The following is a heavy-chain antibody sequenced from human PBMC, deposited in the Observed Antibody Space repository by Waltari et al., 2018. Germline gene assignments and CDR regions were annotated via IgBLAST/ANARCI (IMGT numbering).Heavy chain of an antibody. V-gene: IGHV4-59*01. CDR2: IYYSGST. J-gene: IGHJ4*02. CDR3: GASSTSFPDNDY. D-gene: IGHD2-2*01. CDR1: GGSISSYY. Sequence: QVQLQESGPGLVKPSETLSLTFTVSGGSISSYYWSWIRQPPGKGLEWIGYIYYSGSTNYNPSLKSRVTISVDTSKNQFSLKLSSVTAADTAVYYCGASSTSFPDNDYWGQGTLVTVSS.